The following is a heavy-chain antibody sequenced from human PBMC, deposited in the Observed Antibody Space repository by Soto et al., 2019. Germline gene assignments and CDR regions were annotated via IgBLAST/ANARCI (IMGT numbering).Heavy chain of an antibody. J-gene: IGHJ4*01. V-gene: IGHV3-11*01. Sequence: QVQLVESGGGLVKPGGSLRLSCVASGFTFSDHYMSWIRQAPGKGLEWVSYISDSGITIYYADSVKGRFTISRDKAKNPVYLQMISLRADDTAVDYCASPGPNYHEFSDLWGQGNLVTVSS. CDR2: ISDSGITI. CDR3: ASPGPNYHEFSDL. D-gene: IGHD4-4*01. CDR1: GFTFSDHY.